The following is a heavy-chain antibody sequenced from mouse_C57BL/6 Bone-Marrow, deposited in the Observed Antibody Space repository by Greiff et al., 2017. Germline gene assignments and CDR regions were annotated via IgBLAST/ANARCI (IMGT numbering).Heavy chain of an antibody. CDR2: IWSDGST. D-gene: IGHD1-1*01. CDR3: ARHAGYYGSSYNYAMDY. CDR1: GFSLTSYG. Sequence: VMLVESGPGLVAPSQSLSITCTVSGFSLTSYGVHWVRQPPGKGLEWLVVIWSDGSTTYNSALKSRLSISKDNSKSQVFLKMNSLQTDDTAKYYCARHAGYYGSSYNYAMDYWGQGTSVTVSS. J-gene: IGHJ4*01. V-gene: IGHV2-6-1*01.